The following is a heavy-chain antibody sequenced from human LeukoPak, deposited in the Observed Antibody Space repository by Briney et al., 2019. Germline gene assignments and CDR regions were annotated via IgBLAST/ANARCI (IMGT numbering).Heavy chain of an antibody. CDR1: GGSISSSSYY. CDR2: IYYSGST. Sequence: SETLSLTCTVSGGSISSSSYYWGWIRQPPGKGLEWIGSIYYSGSTYYNPSLKSRVTISVDTSKNQFSLKLSSVTAADTALYYCAKDKEQWFAFDIWGQGTMVTVSS. J-gene: IGHJ3*02. CDR3: AKDKEQWFAFDI. V-gene: IGHV4-39*07. D-gene: IGHD6-19*01.